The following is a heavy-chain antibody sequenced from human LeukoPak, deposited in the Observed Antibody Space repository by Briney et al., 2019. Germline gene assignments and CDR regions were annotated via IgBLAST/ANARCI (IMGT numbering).Heavy chain of an antibody. Sequence: VASVKVSCKASGYTFTSYGISWVRQAPGQGLEWMGWISAYNGNTDYAQKLQGRVTMTTDTSTSTAYMELSRLRSDDTAVYYCAGDWFEFGELYYFDYWGQGTLVTVSS. CDR1: GYTFTSYG. CDR2: ISAYNGNT. D-gene: IGHD3-10*01. CDR3: AGDWFEFGELYYFDY. V-gene: IGHV1-18*01. J-gene: IGHJ4*02.